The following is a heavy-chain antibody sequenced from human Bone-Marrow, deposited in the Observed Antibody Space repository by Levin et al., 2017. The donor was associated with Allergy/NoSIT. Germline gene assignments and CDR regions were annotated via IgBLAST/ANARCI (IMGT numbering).Heavy chain of an antibody. CDR1: GDSISSGGYY. D-gene: IGHD3-10*01. CDR3: ARGEYSYGSGSYDLDY. CDR2: IYHSGST. V-gene: IGHV4-31*03. Sequence: SETLSLTCTVSGDSISSGGYYWSWIRQHPGKGLEWIGYIYHSGSTYYNPSLKGRVTISVDTSKNEFSLKLSSVTAADTAVFYCARGEYSYGSGSYDLDYWGQGTLVTVSS. J-gene: IGHJ4*02.